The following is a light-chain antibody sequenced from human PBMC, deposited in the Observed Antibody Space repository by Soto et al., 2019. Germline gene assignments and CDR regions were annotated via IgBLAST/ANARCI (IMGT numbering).Light chain of an antibody. CDR2: EAS. CDR3: QQYYDFRT. CDR1: QGVSTW. Sequence: IQLTQSPSTLSGSVVERVTITCRASQGVSTWLAWYQQRPSQAPKLLVYEASKLQSGVPSRFSASGSVRDFTLTISSLQPEDSATYYCQQYYDFRTFGQGTKVDIK. J-gene: IGKJ1*01. V-gene: IGKV1-5*03.